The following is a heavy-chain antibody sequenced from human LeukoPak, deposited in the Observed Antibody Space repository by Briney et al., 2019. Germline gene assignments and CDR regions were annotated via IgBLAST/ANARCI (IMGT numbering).Heavy chain of an antibody. CDR1: GYTFTGYY. CDR3: ARVKSSAVAGNFDY. Sequence: ASVKVSCKASGYTFTGYYMHWVRQAPGQGLEWMGWINPNSGGTNYAQKFQGRVTMTRDTSISTAYMELSRLRSDETAVYYCARVKSSAVAGNFDYWGQGTLVTVSS. CDR2: INPNSGGT. J-gene: IGHJ4*02. D-gene: IGHD6-19*01. V-gene: IGHV1-2*02.